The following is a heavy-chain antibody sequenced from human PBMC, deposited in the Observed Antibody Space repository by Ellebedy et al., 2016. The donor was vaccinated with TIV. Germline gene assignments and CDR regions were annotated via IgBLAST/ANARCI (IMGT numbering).Heavy chain of an antibody. CDR2: IDPSDSYT. D-gene: IGHD5-24*01. CDR1: GYSFTSYW. Sequence: ASVKVSCKGSGYSFTSYWISWVRQMPGKGLEWMGRIDPSDSYTNYSPSFQGQVTISADKSISTAYLQWSSLKASDTAMYYCARHVSATTAVDYWGQGTLVTVSS. V-gene: IGHV5-10-1*04. J-gene: IGHJ4*02. CDR3: ARHVSATTAVDY.